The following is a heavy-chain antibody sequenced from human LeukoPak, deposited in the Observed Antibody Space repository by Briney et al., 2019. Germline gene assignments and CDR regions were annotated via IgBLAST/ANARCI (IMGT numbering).Heavy chain of an antibody. CDR3: ARDLYCSGGSCYPGEDGFDY. J-gene: IGHJ4*02. Sequence: SETLSLTCTVSGGSISSYYWSWIRQPPGKGLEWIGYIYYSGSTNYNPPLKSRVTISVDTSKNQYSLKLSSVTAADTAVYYCARDLYCSGGSCYPGEDGFDYWGQGTLVTVSS. CDR1: GGSISSYY. V-gene: IGHV4-59*12. CDR2: IYYSGST. D-gene: IGHD2-15*01.